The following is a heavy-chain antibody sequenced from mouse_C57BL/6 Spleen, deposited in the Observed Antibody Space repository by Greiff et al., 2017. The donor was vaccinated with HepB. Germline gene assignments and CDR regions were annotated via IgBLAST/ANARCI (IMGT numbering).Heavy chain of an antibody. Sequence: QVQLQQPGAELVKPGASVKLSCKASGYTFTSYWMHWVKQRPGQGLEWIGMIHPNSGSTNYNEKFKSKATLTVDKSSSTAYMQLSSLTSEDSAVYYCARQGTPNYYGSSYWYFDVWGTGTTVTVSS. CDR3: ARQGTPNYYGSSYWYFDV. CDR1: GYTFTSYW. CDR2: IHPNSGST. J-gene: IGHJ1*03. D-gene: IGHD1-1*01. V-gene: IGHV1-64*01.